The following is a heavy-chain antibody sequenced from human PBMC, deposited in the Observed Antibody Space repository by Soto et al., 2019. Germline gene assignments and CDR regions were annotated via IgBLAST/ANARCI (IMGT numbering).Heavy chain of an antibody. CDR2: IYYSGST. V-gene: IGHV4-31*03. J-gene: IGHJ5*02. D-gene: IGHD2-15*01. CDR1: GGSISSGGYY. Sequence: SETLSLTCTVSGGSISSGGYYWSWIRQHPGKGLEWIGYIYYSGSTYYNPSLKSRVTISVDTSKNQFSLKLSSVTAADTAVYYCAKGYCSGGSCRGSWFDPWGQGTLVTVSS. CDR3: AKGYCSGGSCRGSWFDP.